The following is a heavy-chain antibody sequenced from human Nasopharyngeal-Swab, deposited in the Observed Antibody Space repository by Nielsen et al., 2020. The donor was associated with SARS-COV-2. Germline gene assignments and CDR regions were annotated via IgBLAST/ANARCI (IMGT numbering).Heavy chain of an antibody. Sequence: GGSLRLSCAASGFTFSNSWMSWVRQAPGKGLEWVANIKQDGSEKYYVDSAKGRFTISRENAKNSLYLQMNSLRAEDTGVYYCVNGGSLDFWGQGTLVTVSP. CDR2: IKQDGSEK. CDR1: GFTFSNSW. CDR3: VNGGSLDF. V-gene: IGHV3-7*01. J-gene: IGHJ4*02. D-gene: IGHD2-15*01.